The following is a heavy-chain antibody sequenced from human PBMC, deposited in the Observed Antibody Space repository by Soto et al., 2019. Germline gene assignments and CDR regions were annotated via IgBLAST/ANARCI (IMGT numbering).Heavy chain of an antibody. CDR1: GFTFSSYW. D-gene: IGHD3-3*01. CDR3: ARDHPSFGVVIPDNYGMDV. CDR2: IKQDGSEK. V-gene: IGHV3-7*01. J-gene: IGHJ6*02. Sequence: SAGSLRLSCAASGFTFSSYWMSWVRQAPGKGLEWVANIKQDGSEKYYVDSVKGRFTIPRDNAKNSLYLQMNSLRAEDTAVYYCARDHPSFGVVIPDNYGMDVWGQGTTVTVS.